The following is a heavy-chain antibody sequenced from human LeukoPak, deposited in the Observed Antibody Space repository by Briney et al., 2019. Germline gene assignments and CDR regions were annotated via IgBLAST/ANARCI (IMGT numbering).Heavy chain of an antibody. Sequence: SETLSLTCTVSGGSISSYYWSWIRQPPLKGLEWIGYIYSSGSTTYNPSLKSRVTISVDTSKNQFSLKLSSVTAADTAVYYCARQAGGTSGPFDYWGQGTLVTVSS. D-gene: IGHD4-23*01. V-gene: IGHV4-59*08. J-gene: IGHJ4*02. CDR3: ARQAGGTSGPFDY. CDR1: GGSISSYY. CDR2: IYSSGST.